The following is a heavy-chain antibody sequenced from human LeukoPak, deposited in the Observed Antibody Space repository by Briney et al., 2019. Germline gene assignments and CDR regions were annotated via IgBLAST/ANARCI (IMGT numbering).Heavy chain of an antibody. V-gene: IGHV4-34*01. CDR1: GGSFSGYY. CDR2: INHSGST. CDR3: ASRASDSSGADY. Sequence: SETLSLTCAVYGGSFSGYYWSWIRQPPGKGLEWIGEINHSGSTNYNPSLQSRVTISVDTSKNQFSLKLSSVTAADTAVYYCASRASDSSGADYWGQGTLVTVSS. J-gene: IGHJ4*02. D-gene: IGHD3-22*01.